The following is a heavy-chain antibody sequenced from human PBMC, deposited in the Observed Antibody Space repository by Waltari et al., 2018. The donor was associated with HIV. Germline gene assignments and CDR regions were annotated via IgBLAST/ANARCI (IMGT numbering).Heavy chain of an antibody. Sequence: QVQLVQSGAEVKKPGASVKVSCKASGYTFTSCDINWVRQATGQGLEWMGWMNPNSGDTGYAQKFQGRITMTSNTSISTVYMELSSLTSEEMAVYYCVRAAIYSRGCFDYWGQGTLVTVSS. CDR3: VRAAIYSRGCFDY. CDR1: GYTFTSCD. CDR2: MNPNSGDT. V-gene: IGHV1-8*01. D-gene: IGHD6-19*01. J-gene: IGHJ4*02.